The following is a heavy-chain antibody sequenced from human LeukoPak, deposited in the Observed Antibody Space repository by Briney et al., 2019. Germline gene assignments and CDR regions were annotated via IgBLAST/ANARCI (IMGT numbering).Heavy chain of an antibody. V-gene: IGHV3-11*01. Sequence: GGSLRLSCAASGFTFSDYYMSWIRQAPGKGLEWVSYISSSGSTIYYADSVKGRFIISRDNAKNSLYLQMNSLRAEDTAVYYCARDRTVTYYYDSSGLPDAFDIWGQGTMVTVSS. D-gene: IGHD3-22*01. CDR1: GFTFSDYY. CDR3: ARDRTVTYYYDSSGLPDAFDI. J-gene: IGHJ3*02. CDR2: ISSSGSTI.